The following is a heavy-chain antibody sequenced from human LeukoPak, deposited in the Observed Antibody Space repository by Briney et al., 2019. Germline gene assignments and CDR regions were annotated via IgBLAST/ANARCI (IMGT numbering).Heavy chain of an antibody. CDR3: ARFRNRSYESGGYSAFLL. V-gene: IGHV2-5*02. CDR2: ISWDDAK. Sequence: SGPKLVNPTQALTLTCTFSGFSLSTTGLGVGWISQPPGKALEGPALISWDDAKSDRPSMKRRLIITKATSKNQVVLTMTNMDPVDTAIYSCARFRNRSYESGGYSAFLLWGDSPLGTVSS. D-gene: IGHD3-22*01. CDR1: GFSLSTTGLG. J-gene: IGHJ1*01.